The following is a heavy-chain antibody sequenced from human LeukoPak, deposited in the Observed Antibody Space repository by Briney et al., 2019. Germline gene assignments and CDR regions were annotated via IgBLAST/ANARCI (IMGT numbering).Heavy chain of an antibody. CDR3: ARTPRIVEATGVVLSMDV. J-gene: IGHJ6*02. D-gene: IGHD1-26*01. V-gene: IGHV1-2*02. Sequence: GASVKVSCKASGYTFTGYYMHWVRQAPGQGLEWMGWINPNSGGTNYAQKFQGRVTMTRDTSISTAYMELSRLRSDDTAVYYCARTPRIVEATGVVLSMDVWGQGTTVTVSS. CDR1: GYTFTGYY. CDR2: INPNSGGT.